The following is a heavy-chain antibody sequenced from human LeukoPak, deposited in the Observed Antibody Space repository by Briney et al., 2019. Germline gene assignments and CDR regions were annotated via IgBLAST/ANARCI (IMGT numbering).Heavy chain of an antibody. CDR2: INHSGST. Sequence: SETLSLTCAVYGGSFSGYYRSWIRQPPGKGLEWIGEINHSGSTNYNPSLKSRVTISVDTSKNQFSLKLSSVTAADTAVYYCARQVRYFDYWGQGTLVTVSS. CDR3: ARQVRYFDY. J-gene: IGHJ4*02. CDR1: GGSFSGYY. V-gene: IGHV4-34*01. D-gene: IGHD2-2*01.